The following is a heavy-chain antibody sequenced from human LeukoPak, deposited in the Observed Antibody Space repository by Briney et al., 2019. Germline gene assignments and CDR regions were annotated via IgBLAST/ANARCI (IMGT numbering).Heavy chain of an antibody. Sequence: GGSLRLSCAASGFTVSSNYMSWVRQAPGKGLEWVSVIYSGGSTYYADSVKGRFTISRDNSKNTLYLQMNSLRAEDTAVYYCARISAAGANNYYGMDVWGQGTTVTVSS. CDR2: IYSGGST. D-gene: IGHD6-13*01. V-gene: IGHV3-53*01. J-gene: IGHJ6*02. CDR3: ARISAAGANNYYGMDV. CDR1: GFTVSSNY.